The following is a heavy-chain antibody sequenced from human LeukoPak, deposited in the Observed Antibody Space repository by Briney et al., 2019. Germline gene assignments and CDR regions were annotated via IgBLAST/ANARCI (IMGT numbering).Heavy chain of an antibody. Sequence: SETLSLTCTVSGSSISSSGHFCGWIRQPPGKGLEWIGYIYYSGSTYYNPSLKSRVTISVDTSKNQFSLKLSSVTAADTAVYYCARGGYDFWSGYDGAYYYYMDVWGKGTTVTVSS. CDR3: ARGGYDFWSGYDGAYYYYMDV. CDR1: GSSISSSGHF. CDR2: IYYSGST. J-gene: IGHJ6*03. D-gene: IGHD3-3*01. V-gene: IGHV4-31*03.